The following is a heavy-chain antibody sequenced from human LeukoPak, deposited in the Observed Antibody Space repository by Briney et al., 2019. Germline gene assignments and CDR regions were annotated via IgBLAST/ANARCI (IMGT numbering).Heavy chain of an antibody. CDR2: ISYDGSNE. D-gene: IGHD1-26*01. V-gene: IGHV3-30*01. Sequence: PGGSLRLSCAASGFTLSSYAMHWVRQAPGKGLEWGAIISYDGSNERYADSVKGRFTISRDNSKNTLYLQMNSLRAEDTAIYYCTRGRGSYSLDYWGRGTLVTVSS. CDR3: TRGRGSYSLDY. CDR1: GFTLSSYA. J-gene: IGHJ4*02.